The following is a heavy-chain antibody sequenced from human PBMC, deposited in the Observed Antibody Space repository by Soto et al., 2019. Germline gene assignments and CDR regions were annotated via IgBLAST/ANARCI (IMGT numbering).Heavy chain of an antibody. Sequence: GGSLRLSCAASGFTFDDYTMHWVRQAPGRGLEWVSLVSWEGITTYYADSVRGRFTISRDNSKNPLFLEMTSLRSEDTAFYYCAKDPGENDFSRGYFDYWGQGTLATVSS. CDR2: VSWEGITT. J-gene: IGHJ4*02. CDR1: GFTFDDYT. D-gene: IGHD3-3*01. V-gene: IGHV3-43*01. CDR3: AKDPGENDFSRGYFDY.